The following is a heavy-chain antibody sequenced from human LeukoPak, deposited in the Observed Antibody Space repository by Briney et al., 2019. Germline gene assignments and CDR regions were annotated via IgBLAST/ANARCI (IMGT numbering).Heavy chain of an antibody. CDR3: ARVGYSGSYYYYYYMDV. V-gene: IGHV3-7*01. D-gene: IGHD1-26*01. CDR1: GFIFSSYW. J-gene: IGHJ6*03. Sequence: GGSLRLSCAASGFIFSSYWMSWVRQAPGKGLEWVANIKQDGSEKYYVDSVKGRFTISRDNAKNSLYLQMNSLRAEDTAVYYCARVGYSGSYYYYYYMDVWGKGTTVTVSS. CDR2: IKQDGSEK.